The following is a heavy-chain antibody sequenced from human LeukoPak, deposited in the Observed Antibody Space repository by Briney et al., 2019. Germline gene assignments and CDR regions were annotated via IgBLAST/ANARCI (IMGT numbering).Heavy chain of an antibody. CDR3: ARDAQRGFDYSNSLKY. CDR2: IWRDGSNR. J-gene: IGHJ4*01. V-gene: IGHV3-33*01. CDR1: GFIFSHYG. D-gene: IGHD4-11*01. Sequence: GKSLRLSCEASGFIFSHYGMHWVRQAPAKGLEWVAVIWRDGSNRFYAVSVKGRFIISRDNSQNTVFLEMDSLRDEDTAMYYCARDAQRGFDYSNSLKYWGHGTLVTVSS.